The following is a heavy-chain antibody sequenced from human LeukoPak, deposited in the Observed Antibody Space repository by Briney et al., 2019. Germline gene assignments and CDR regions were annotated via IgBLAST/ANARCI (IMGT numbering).Heavy chain of an antibody. J-gene: IGHJ4*02. D-gene: IGHD4-17*01. V-gene: IGHV3-33*01. CDR2: IWYDGNSK. Sequence: PGRSLRLSCAASGFTFNSYGIHWVRQAPGKGLEWVAVIWYDGNSKYYADSVKGRFTISRDSSKNTMYLQMNSLRAEDTAVYYCAREHTTVTSLLDYWGQGTLVTVSS. CDR3: AREHTTVTSLLDY. CDR1: GFTFNSYG.